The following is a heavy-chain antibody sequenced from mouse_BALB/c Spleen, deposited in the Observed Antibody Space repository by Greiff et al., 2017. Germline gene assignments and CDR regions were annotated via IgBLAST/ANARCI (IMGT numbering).Heavy chain of an antibody. CDR1: GFTFSSFG. J-gene: IGHJ2*01. CDR3: ARWGGPLDY. D-gene: IGHD1-1*02. V-gene: IGHV5-17*02. CDR2: ISSGSSTI. Sequence: VKLMESGGGLVQPGGSRKLSCAASGFTFSSFGMHWVRQAPEKGLEWVAYISSGSSTIYYADTVKGRFTISRDNPKNTLFLQMTSLRSEDTAMYYCARWGGPLDYWGQGTTLTVSS.